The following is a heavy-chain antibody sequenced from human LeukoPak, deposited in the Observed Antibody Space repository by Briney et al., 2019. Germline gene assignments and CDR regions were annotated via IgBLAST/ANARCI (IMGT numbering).Heavy chain of an antibody. CDR2: LPYDGSNK. V-gene: IGHV3-30*18. J-gene: IGHJ4*02. D-gene: IGHD3-10*01. CDR3: AKGYYYGSGSYDY. CDR1: GFTFSRYG. Sequence: PGRSLRLPCASSGFTFSRYGMHWVPQAPAKALEWVAALPYDGSNKYCADSVKGRFTISRDNSKNTLYLQMNSLRAEDTAVYYCAKGYYYGSGSYDYWGQGTLVTVSS.